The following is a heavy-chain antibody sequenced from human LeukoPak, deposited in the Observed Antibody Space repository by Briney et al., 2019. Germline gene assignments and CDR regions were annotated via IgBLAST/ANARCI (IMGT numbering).Heavy chain of an antibody. CDR3: ARTKGDFWSGYFSYYYMDV. Sequence: SETLSLTCAVYGGSFSGYYWSWIRQTPEKGLEWIGEINHSGSTNYNPYLKSRVTISVDTSKNQFSLNLSSVTAADTAVFYCARTKGDFWSGYFSYYYMDVRGKGTTVTVSS. D-gene: IGHD3-3*01. V-gene: IGHV4-34*01. CDR2: INHSGST. CDR1: GGSFSGYY. J-gene: IGHJ6*03.